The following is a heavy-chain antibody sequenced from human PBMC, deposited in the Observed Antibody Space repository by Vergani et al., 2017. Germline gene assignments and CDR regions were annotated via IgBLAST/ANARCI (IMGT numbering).Heavy chain of an antibody. CDR3: ARARAGRQWLAASGFDS. CDR2: ISAQTGNT. J-gene: IGHJ4*02. CDR1: GYTFVNYG. D-gene: IGHD6-19*01. Sequence: QIQLVQSGAEVKQPGASVKVSCKASGYTFVNYGISWVRQAPGQGLEWVGWISAQTGNTKSAQKLQGRVTMTTDASTSTAYMELRSLRSDDTAVYYCARARAGRQWLAASGFDSWGQGTLVTVSS. V-gene: IGHV1-18*01.